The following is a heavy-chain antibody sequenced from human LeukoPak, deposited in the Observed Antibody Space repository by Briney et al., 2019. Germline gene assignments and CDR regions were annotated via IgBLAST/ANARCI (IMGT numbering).Heavy chain of an antibody. CDR2: INPSGGST. D-gene: IGHD3-3*01. V-gene: IGHV1-46*01. CDR3: ARVLGAYYDFWSAHDY. Sequence: GASVKVSCKASGYTFTSYYMHWVRQAPGQGLEWMGIINPSGGSTSYAQKFQGRVTMTRDTSTSTVYMELSRLRSDDTAVYYCARVLGAYYDFWSAHDYWGQGTLVTVSS. J-gene: IGHJ4*02. CDR1: GYTFTSYY.